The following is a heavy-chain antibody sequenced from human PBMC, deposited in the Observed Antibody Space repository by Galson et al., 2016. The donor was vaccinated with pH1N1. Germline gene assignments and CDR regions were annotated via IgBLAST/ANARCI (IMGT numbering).Heavy chain of an antibody. CDR3: ARHRLVRDISMGGWFDP. J-gene: IGHJ5*02. CDR1: GDSIRSSTFY. D-gene: IGHD1-26*01. CDR2: FFYSENT. V-gene: IGHV4-39*01. Sequence: LSLTCSVSGDSIRSSTFYWGWTRQPPGQRLEWIGSFFYSENTYYNPSLKGRVTISVDASTNQFSLKLNSVTAADTAVYYCARHRLVRDISMGGWFDPWGQGTQVSVSS.